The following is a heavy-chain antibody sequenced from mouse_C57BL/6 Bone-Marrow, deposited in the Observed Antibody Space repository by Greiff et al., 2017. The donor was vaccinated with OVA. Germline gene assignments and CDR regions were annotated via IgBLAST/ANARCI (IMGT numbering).Heavy chain of an antibody. D-gene: IGHD1-1*01. Sequence: QVQLKESGAELARPGASVKLSCKASGYTFTSYGISWVKQRTGQGLEWIGEIYPRSGNTYYNEKFKGKATLTADKSSSTAYMELRSLTSKDSAVYFSARDYYGSSTWFAYWGQGTLVTVSA. CDR1: GYTFTSYG. V-gene: IGHV1-81*01. J-gene: IGHJ3*01. CDR2: IYPRSGNT. CDR3: ARDYYGSSTWFAY.